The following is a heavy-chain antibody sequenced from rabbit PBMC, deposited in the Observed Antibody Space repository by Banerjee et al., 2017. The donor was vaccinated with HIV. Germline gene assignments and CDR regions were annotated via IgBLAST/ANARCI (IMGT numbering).Heavy chain of an antibody. J-gene: IGHJ4*01. D-gene: IGHD8-1*01. CDR2: IYTGSSGTT. CDR3: ATDYGASDYWYFKL. V-gene: IGHV1S45*01. CDR1: GFSFSTNYY. Sequence: QEQLVESGGGLVQPEGSLTLTCTASGFSFSTNYYMCWVRQAPGKGLEWIACIYTGSSGTTYYASWAKGRFTISKTSSTTVTLQSTSLTAADTATYFCATDYGASDYWYFKLWGQGTLVTVS.